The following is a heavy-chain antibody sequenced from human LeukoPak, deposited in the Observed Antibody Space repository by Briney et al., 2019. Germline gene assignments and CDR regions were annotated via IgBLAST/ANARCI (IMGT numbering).Heavy chain of an antibody. V-gene: IGHV3-23*01. CDR1: GFTFGIYA. J-gene: IGHJ4*02. CDR2: ITGNSGLI. CDR3: AKDRTPDGFYSIDY. Sequence: PGGSLRLSCTGSGFTFGIYAMNWVRQAPGKGLEWVPVITGNSGLIDYADSVKGRFTISRDNDRNTLYLQMTTLRAEDTAIYFCAKDRTPDGFYSIDYWGQGVLVTVSS. D-gene: IGHD2-15*01.